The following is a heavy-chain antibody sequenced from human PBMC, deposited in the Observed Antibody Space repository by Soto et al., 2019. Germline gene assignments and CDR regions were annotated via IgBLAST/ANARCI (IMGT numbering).Heavy chain of an antibody. V-gene: IGHV3-7*01. Sequence: GGSLRLSCAVSGVTFIGDWLSWVRHVPGKGLGWVATIRQDGSDDHYADSVKGRFTISRDNSKNTLYLQMNSLRAEDTAVYYCAREGIAVAGTILYYYGMDVWGQGTTVTVSS. J-gene: IGHJ6*02. CDR2: IRQDGSDD. CDR1: GVTFIGDW. CDR3: AREGIAVAGTILYYYGMDV. D-gene: IGHD6-19*01.